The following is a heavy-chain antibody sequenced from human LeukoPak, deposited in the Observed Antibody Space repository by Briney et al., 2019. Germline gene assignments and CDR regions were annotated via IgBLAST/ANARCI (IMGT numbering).Heavy chain of an antibody. V-gene: IGHV3-49*04. CDR2: ARNRAYGGAT. J-gene: IGHJ4*02. D-gene: IGHD6-19*01. Sequence: SLRLSCTTSGFTFSDYAVAWVRQAPGKGLEWVGFARNRAYGGATEYAASAKGRFTISRDDSRNIAYLQMSGLQTDDTAVYYCSRGSIENGSGWYIDYWGQGTLVTVSS. CDR3: SRGSIENGSGWYIDY. CDR1: GFTFSDYA.